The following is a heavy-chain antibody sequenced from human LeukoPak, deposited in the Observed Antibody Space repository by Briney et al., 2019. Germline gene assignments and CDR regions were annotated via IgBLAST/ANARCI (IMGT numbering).Heavy chain of an antibody. CDR3: ARDGAYYYGSGSYYFDY. CDR1: GFIFSDYY. CDR2: IWYDGSNK. Sequence: GGSLRLSCAASGFIFSDYYMNWIRQAPGRGLEWVAVIWYDGSNKYYAGSVKGRFTISRDNSKNTLYLQMNSLRAEDTAVYYCARDGAYYYGSGSYYFDYWGQGTLVTVSS. V-gene: IGHV3-33*08. D-gene: IGHD3-10*01. J-gene: IGHJ4*02.